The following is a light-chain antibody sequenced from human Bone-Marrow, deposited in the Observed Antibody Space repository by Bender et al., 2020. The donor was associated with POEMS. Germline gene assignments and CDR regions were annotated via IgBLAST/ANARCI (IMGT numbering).Light chain of an antibody. Sequence: QSVLTQPPSVSGAPGQRVTISCTGTSRDIGGYNYVSWYQQRPGKAPKLMIYEVSRWPSGVPDRFSGSKSGNTASLTISGLQAEDESDYYCCSYAGDSNWVFGGGTKLTVL. J-gene: IGLJ3*02. CDR3: CSYAGDSNWV. CDR2: EVS. CDR1: SRDIGGYNY. V-gene: IGLV2-11*01.